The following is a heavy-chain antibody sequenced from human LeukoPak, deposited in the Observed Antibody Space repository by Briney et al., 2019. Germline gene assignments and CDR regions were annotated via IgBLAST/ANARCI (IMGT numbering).Heavy chain of an antibody. V-gene: IGHV1-46*01. Sequence: ASVKVSCKASGYTFTRYYMHWVRQAPGQGLDWMGIINPSGGSTSYAQKFQGRVTMTRDMSTSTVYMELSSLRSEDTAVYYCARGYRGYCSGGSCFSEQRNWFDPCGQGTLVTVSS. D-gene: IGHD2-15*01. CDR1: GYTFTRYY. CDR2: INPSGGST. CDR3: ARGYRGYCSGGSCFSEQRNWFDP. J-gene: IGHJ5*02.